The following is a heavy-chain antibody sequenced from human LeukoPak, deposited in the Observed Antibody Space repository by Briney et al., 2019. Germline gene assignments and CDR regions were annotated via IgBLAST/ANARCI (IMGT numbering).Heavy chain of an antibody. CDR2: ISWNSGSI. Sequence: PGRSLRLSCAASGFTFDDYAMHWVRQAPGKGLEWVSGISWNSGSIGYADSVKGRFTISRDNAKNSLYLQMNSLRAEDTALYYCAKDFHVYGGNPLRYYGMDVWGQGTTVTVSS. CDR3: AKDFHVYGGNPLRYYGMDV. D-gene: IGHD4-23*01. J-gene: IGHJ6*02. V-gene: IGHV3-9*01. CDR1: GFTFDDYA.